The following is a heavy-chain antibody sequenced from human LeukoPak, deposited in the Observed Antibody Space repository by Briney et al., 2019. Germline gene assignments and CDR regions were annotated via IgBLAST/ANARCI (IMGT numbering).Heavy chain of an antibody. D-gene: IGHD6-19*01. CDR2: ISNSGSTI. CDR3: ARDGGIAVAGDAFDI. V-gene: IGHV3-48*03. CDR1: GFTFSSYE. Sequence: PGGSLRLSCAASGFTFSSYEMNWVRQAPGKGLEWVSYISNSGSTIYYADSVKGRFTFSRDNAKNSLYLQMNSLRAEDTAVYYCARDGGIAVAGDAFDIWGQGTMVTVSS. J-gene: IGHJ3*02.